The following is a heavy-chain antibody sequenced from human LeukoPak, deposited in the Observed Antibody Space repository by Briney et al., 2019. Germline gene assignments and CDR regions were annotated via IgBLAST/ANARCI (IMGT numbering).Heavy chain of an antibody. CDR1: GGSISISSAY. CDR2: ILYSGST. CDR3: ARDTGNFDVDY. Sequence: SETLSLTCTVSGGSISISSAYWGWIRQFPGKWLEWMGSILYSGSTYYIPSLKSRLTISADTSKNQFSLKLSSVTAADTAVYYCARDTGNFDVDYWGQGTLVTVSS. V-gene: IGHV4-39*01. J-gene: IGHJ4*02. D-gene: IGHD1-26*01.